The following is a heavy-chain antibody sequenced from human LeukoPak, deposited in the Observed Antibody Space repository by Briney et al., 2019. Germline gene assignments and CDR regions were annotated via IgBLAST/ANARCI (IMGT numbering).Heavy chain of an antibody. V-gene: IGHV3-30*18. CDR2: ISYDGSNK. CDR3: AKDSKRFDY. J-gene: IGHJ4*02. D-gene: IGHD2/OR15-2a*01. CDR1: GFTFSSYG. Sequence: PGRSLRLSCAASGFTFSSYGMHWVRQAPGKGLEWVAVISYDGSNKYYADSVKGRFTISRDNSKNTLYLQMNSLRAEDTAVYYCAKDSKRFDYWGQGTLVTVSS.